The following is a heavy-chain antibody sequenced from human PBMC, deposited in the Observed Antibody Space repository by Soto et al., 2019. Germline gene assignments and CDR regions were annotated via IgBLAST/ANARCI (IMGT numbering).Heavy chain of an antibody. V-gene: IGHV1-69*12. CDR1: GGTFSSYA. CDR3: ARGTSGSYYTPFWLDP. J-gene: IGHJ5*02. D-gene: IGHD3-10*01. CDR2: IIPIFGTA. Sequence: QVQLVQSGAEVKKPGSSVKVSCKASGGTFSSYAISWVRQAPGPGREWMGGIIPIFGTANYAQKFQGRVTITADESTSTAYMELSSLRSEDTAVYYCARGTSGSYYTPFWLDPWGQGTLVTVSS.